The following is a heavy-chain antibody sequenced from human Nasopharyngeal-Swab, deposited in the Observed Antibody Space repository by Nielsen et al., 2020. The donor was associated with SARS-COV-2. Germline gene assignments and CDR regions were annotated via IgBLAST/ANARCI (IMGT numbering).Heavy chain of an antibody. Sequence: SVKVSCKASGGTFSSYAISWVRQAPGQGLEWMGGIIPIFGTANYAQKFQCRVTITADESTSTAYMELSSLRSEDTAVYYCARGRYSSSFYLIGVYYYYGMDVWGQGTTVTVSS. V-gene: IGHV1-69*13. CDR3: ARGRYSSSFYLIGVYYYYGMDV. J-gene: IGHJ6*02. CDR1: GGTFSSYA. CDR2: IIPIFGTA. D-gene: IGHD6-13*01.